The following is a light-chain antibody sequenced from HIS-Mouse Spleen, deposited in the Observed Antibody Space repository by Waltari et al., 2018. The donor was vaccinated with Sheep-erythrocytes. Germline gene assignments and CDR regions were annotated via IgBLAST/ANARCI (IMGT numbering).Light chain of an antibody. V-gene: IGLV3-19*01. CDR1: SLRSYY. CDR2: GKN. J-gene: IGLJ1*01. CDR3: NSRDSSGNHYV. Sequence: SSELTQDPAVSVALGQTVRITCQGDSLRSYYARWYQQKPGQAPVLVIYGKNNRPPGIPDRFSGSSSGKTASWTITGAQAEDEADYYCNSRDSSGNHYVFGTGTKVTVL.